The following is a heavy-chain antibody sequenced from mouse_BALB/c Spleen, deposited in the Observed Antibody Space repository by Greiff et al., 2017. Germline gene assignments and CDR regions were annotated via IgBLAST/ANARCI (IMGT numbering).Heavy chain of an antibody. V-gene: IGHV3-2*02. Sequence: EVMLVESGPGLVKPSQSLSLTCTVTGYSITSDYAWNWIRQFPGNKLEWMGYISYSGSTSYNPSLKSRISITRDTSKNQFFLQLNSVTTEDTATYYCARSEVRRYFDVWGAGTTVTVSS. D-gene: IGHD2-14*01. CDR1: GYSITSDYA. J-gene: IGHJ1*01. CDR2: ISYSGST. CDR3: ARSEVRRYFDV.